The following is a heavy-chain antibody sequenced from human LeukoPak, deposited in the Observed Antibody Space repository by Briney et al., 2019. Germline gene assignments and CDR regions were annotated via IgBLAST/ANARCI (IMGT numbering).Heavy chain of an antibody. CDR2: LYTSGST. D-gene: IGHD4-17*01. CDR1: GGSISYYY. CDR3: ARGTVTTLFDY. V-gene: IGHV4-4*07. Sequence: SETLSLTCFVTGGSISYYYWSWIRQPAGKGLEWIGRLYTSGSTDYNPSLKSRVTMSVDTSRNQFSLKLRSVTAADTAVYYCARGTVTTLFDYWGQGTLVTVST. J-gene: IGHJ4*02.